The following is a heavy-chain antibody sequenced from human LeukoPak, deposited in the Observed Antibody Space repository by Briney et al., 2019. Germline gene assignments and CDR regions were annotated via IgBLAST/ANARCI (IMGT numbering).Heavy chain of an antibody. CDR2: INQDGSEN. V-gene: IGHV3-7*01. J-gene: IGHJ5*02. CDR3: ARASAGIAVVGRFDP. Sequence: PGGSLRLSCAASGFIFSRYWMSWIHQAPGKGLEWVANINQDGSENYYVDSVKGRFTISRDNVKNSLYLQMNSLRAEDTAVYHCARASAGIAVVGRFDPWGQGTLVTVSS. D-gene: IGHD6-19*01. CDR1: GFIFSRYW.